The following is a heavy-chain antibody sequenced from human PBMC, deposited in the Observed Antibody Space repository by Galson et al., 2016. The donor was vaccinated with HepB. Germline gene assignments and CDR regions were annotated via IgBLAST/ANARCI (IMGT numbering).Heavy chain of an antibody. Sequence: SVRLSCAASEFNFWIYSMHWVRQAPGKGLEWVSSISGDSVYIYHADSVKGRFTISRDNAKNSVYLQMNSLRAEDTAVYFCARSALAIGGHKSFDFWGRGTLVTVSS. J-gene: IGHJ4*02. D-gene: IGHD4-23*01. CDR1: EFNFWIYS. V-gene: IGHV3-21*01. CDR3: ARSALAIGGHKSFDF. CDR2: ISGDSVYI.